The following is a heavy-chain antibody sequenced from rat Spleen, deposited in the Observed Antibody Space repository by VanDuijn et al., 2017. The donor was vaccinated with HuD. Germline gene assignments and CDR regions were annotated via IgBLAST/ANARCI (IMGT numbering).Heavy chain of an antibody. J-gene: IGHJ3*01. V-gene: IGHV5-17*01. CDR2: IIYDGSST. CDR3: ARRDYDSSWAY. CDR1: GFTFSDYA. Sequence: EVQLVESGGGLVQPGRSLKLSCAASGFTFSDYAMAWVRQAPKKGLEWVATIIYDGSSTYYRDSVKGRFTISRDNAKSTLYLQMDSLRSEDTANYYCARRDYDSSWAYWGQGTLVTVYS. D-gene: IGHD1-2*01.